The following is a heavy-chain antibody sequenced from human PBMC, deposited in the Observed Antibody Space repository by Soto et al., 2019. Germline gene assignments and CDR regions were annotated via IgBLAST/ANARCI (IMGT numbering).Heavy chain of an antibody. CDR3: AREGFDHRTDY. CDR2: MYPSGSS. Sequence: QVQLQESGPGLVKPSETLSLTCAVSGGSISSPNWWSWYRQPPGKGLEWIGEMYPSGSSNRNPSLNSRVTISLDTTKNHFSLKLTSLTAADTAMYSCAREGFDHRTDYWGQGIPVTVSS. CDR1: GGSISSPNW. J-gene: IGHJ4*02. V-gene: IGHV4-4*02.